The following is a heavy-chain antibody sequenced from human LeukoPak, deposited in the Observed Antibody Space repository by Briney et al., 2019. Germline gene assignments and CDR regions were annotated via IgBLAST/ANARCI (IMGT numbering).Heavy chain of an antibody. CDR2: ISYDGSNK. Sequence: GGSLRLSCAASGFTFSSYAMHWVRQAPGKGLEWVAIISYDGSNKYQADSVKGRFTISRDNSKNTLYLQMNSLRAEDTAVYYCAKDIVVVPAATPGDYWGQGTLVTVSS. D-gene: IGHD2-2*01. CDR1: GFTFSSYA. CDR3: AKDIVVVPAATPGDY. J-gene: IGHJ4*02. V-gene: IGHV3-30-3*01.